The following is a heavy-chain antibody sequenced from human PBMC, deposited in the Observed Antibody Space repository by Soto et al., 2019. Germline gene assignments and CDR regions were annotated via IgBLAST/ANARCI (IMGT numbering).Heavy chain of an antibody. J-gene: IGHJ6*02. Sequence: PGGSLRLSCAASGFTFSSYGMHWVRQAPGKGLEWVAVISYDGSNKYYADSVKGRVTISRDDAKNSLYLQMNSLRAEDTALYYCAREYQYGMDVWGQGTAVTVSS. CDR1: GFTFSSYG. V-gene: IGHV3-30*03. CDR2: ISYDGSNK. CDR3: AREYQYGMDV. D-gene: IGHD2-2*01.